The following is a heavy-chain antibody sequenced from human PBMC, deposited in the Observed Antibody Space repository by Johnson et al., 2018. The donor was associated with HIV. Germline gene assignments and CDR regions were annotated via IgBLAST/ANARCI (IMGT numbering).Heavy chain of an antibody. D-gene: IGHD6-19*01. V-gene: IGHV3-66*01. CDR3: ARGGGSGWSAFDI. Sequence: VQLVESGGGVVQPGRSLRLSCAASRFTFSSYDLHWVRQATGKGLEWVSVIYSGGSTYYADSVKGRFTISRDNAKNSLYLQMNSLRAEDTALYYCARGGGSGWSAFDIWGQGTIVTVSS. J-gene: IGHJ3*02. CDR1: RFTFSSYD. CDR2: IYSGGST.